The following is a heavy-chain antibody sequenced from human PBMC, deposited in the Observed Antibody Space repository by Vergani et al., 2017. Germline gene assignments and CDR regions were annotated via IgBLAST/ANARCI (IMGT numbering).Heavy chain of an antibody. J-gene: IGHJ6*02. CDR2: ISGSGGNT. CDR1: GFSFSGYW. D-gene: IGHD2-15*01. CDR3: AKARDANCRGGNCYSCYYGLDL. V-gene: IGHV3-23*04. Sequence: EVQLVESGGGLIHPGGSLRLSCEGSGFSFSGYWMHWVRQAPGKGLEWVSAISGSGGNTFYTDSVKGRFTITRDNSKDTLYLQMNSLRIEDTAIYYCAKARDANCRGGNCYSCYYGLDLWGQGTTVTVSS.